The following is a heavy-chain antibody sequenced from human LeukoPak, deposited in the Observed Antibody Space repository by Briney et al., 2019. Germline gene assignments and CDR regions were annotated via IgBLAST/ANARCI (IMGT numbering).Heavy chain of an antibody. J-gene: IGHJ4*02. D-gene: IGHD1-26*01. CDR3: ARNSSGNYFDY. V-gene: IGHV4-38-2*01. CDR2: IYNSGST. Sequence: SETLSLTCAVSGNSISNTYYWGWIRQPPGKELEWIGSIYNSGSTHYNPSLKSRVTISVDTSKYQFSLKLSSVTAADTAVYYCARNSSGNYFDYWGQGTLVTVSS. CDR1: GNSISNTYY.